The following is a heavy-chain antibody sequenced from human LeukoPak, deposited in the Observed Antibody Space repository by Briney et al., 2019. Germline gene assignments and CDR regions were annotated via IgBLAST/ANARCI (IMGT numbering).Heavy chain of an antibody. CDR1: GYSFISYW. CDR3: ARFPMVRGDSHYYYYYMDV. Sequence: GESLKISCKGSGYSFISYWIGWVRQMPGKGLEWMGIIYPGDSDTRYSPSFQGQVTISADKSISTAYLQWSSLKASDTAMYYCARFPMVRGDSHYYYYYMDVWGKGTTVTISS. D-gene: IGHD3-10*01. J-gene: IGHJ6*03. CDR2: IYPGDSDT. V-gene: IGHV5-51*01.